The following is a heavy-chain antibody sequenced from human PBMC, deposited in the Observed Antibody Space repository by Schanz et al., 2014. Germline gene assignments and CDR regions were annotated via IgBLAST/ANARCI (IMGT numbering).Heavy chain of an antibody. CDR1: EYSFTSYS. J-gene: IGHJ4*02. D-gene: IGHD5-12*01. CDR3: ARGIGGYGANNYFDY. V-gene: IGHV1-3*04. CDR2: INTGSGDA. Sequence: QVHLVESGAEVKRAGASVKDSCKASEYSFTSYSMHWVRQAPGQRLEWMGWINTGSGDAKYSQNFQGRVTITRDTAASTAYMELSSLRSEDTAVYSCARGIGGYGANNYFDYWGRGTLVTVSS.